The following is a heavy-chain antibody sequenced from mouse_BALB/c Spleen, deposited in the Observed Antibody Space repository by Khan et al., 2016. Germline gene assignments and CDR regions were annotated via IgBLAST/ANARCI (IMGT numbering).Heavy chain of an antibody. V-gene: IGHV1-18*01. Sequence: VQLKQSGPELVKPGASVKISCKTSGYTFTEYTMHWVMQSHGKSLEWIGGINPNNGGTNYNPKFQGKATLTVDKSSSTAYMDLRSLTSEDSAVYYCARAYDGLYFDYWGQGTTLTVSS. J-gene: IGHJ2*01. CDR3: ARAYDGLYFDY. CDR2: INPNNGGT. CDR1: GYTFTEYT. D-gene: IGHD2-14*01.